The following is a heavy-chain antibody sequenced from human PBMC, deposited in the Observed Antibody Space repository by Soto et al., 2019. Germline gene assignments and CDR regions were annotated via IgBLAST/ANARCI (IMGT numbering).Heavy chain of an antibody. J-gene: IGHJ5*02. CDR1: GGTFSSYT. V-gene: IGHV1-69*02. D-gene: IGHD2-2*01. Sequence: QVQLVQSGAEVKKPGSSAKVSCKASGGTFSSYTISWVRQAPGQGLEWMGRIIPILGIANYAQKFQGRVTITADKSTSTAYMELSSLRSEDTAVYYCARAPEGYCSSTSCYLLSGWFDPWGQGTLVTVSS. CDR3: ARAPEGYCSSTSCYLLSGWFDP. CDR2: IIPILGIA.